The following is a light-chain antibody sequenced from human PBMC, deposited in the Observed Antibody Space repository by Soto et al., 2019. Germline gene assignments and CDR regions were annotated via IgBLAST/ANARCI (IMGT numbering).Light chain of an antibody. V-gene: IGKV3-15*01. Sequence: ETVLTQSPATLSASPGERVTLSCRATQSVTYNLAWYQQRPGQAPRLLIYGASTRATGIPARFSGRGSGTEFTLTITSLQSEDFAIYYCQQYNDWLWTFGQGTKVEIK. CDR3: QQYNDWLWT. J-gene: IGKJ1*01. CDR2: GAS. CDR1: QSVTYN.